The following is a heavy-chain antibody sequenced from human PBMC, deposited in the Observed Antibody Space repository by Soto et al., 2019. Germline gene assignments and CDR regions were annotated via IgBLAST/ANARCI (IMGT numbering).Heavy chain of an antibody. Sequence: LRLSCAASGFTFGTYTMNWVRQVPGKGLEWVSSIGTTSSYIYYANSVRGRFTISRDNAGGSVYLQMSSLRAEDTAVYYCARVMCGDCSSYYYYSMDVWGQGTTVTVSS. CDR1: GFTFGTYT. J-gene: IGHJ6*02. CDR3: ARVMCGDCSSYYYYSMDV. CDR2: IGTTSSYI. V-gene: IGHV3-21*01. D-gene: IGHD2-21*02.